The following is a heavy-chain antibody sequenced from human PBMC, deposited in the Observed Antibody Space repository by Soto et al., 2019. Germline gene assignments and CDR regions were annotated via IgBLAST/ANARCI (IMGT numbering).Heavy chain of an antibody. CDR2: IWHDESNK. D-gene: IGHD6-13*01. V-gene: IGHV3-33*01. Sequence: RLSCVASGFTFTNYGMHWVRQAPGKGLEWVAVIWHDESNKFYGEAVKGRFTISRDISKNTVYLQMDSLRAEDTAVYFCARFSTTWDFDYWGQGTLVTVSS. J-gene: IGHJ4*02. CDR3: ARFSTTWDFDY. CDR1: GFTFTNYG.